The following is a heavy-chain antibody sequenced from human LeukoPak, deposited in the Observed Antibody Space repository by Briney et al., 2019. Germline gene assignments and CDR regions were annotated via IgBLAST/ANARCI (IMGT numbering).Heavy chain of an antibody. Sequence: GGSLRLSCAASGFTFSSYWMSWVRQAPGKGLEWVANIKQDGSEKYYVDSVKGRFTISRDNAKNSLYLQMNSLRAEDTAVYYCARGGYSNPSYYGMDVWGQGTTVTVSS. CDR2: IKQDGSEK. J-gene: IGHJ6*02. CDR1: GFTFSSYW. V-gene: IGHV3-7*01. CDR3: ARGGYSNPSYYGMDV. D-gene: IGHD5-18*01.